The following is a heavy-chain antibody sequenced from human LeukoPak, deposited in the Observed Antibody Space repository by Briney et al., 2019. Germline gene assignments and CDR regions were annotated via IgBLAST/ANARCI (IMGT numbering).Heavy chain of an antibody. J-gene: IGHJ3*02. CDR1: GFTFSSPG. Sequence: AGESLRLSCAAPGFTFSSPGMHWLCQAPGKGLDVLAFLRYDGSKSYFADPVKGRFALSRDNSKDTLYLQMSSLRPEDTAVYFCAKDGGSGSYFAFDIWGQGTMVTVSS. D-gene: IGHD1-26*01. V-gene: IGHV3-30*02. CDR3: AKDGGSGSYFAFDI. CDR2: LRYDGSKS.